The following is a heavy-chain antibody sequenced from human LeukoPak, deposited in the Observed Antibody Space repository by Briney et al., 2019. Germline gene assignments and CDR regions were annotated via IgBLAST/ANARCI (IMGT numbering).Heavy chain of an antibody. V-gene: IGHV3-30*02. D-gene: IGHD6-19*01. CDR2: IRNDGSSQ. J-gene: IGHJ4*02. CDR1: GFTFRDYG. Sequence: GGSLRLSCATSGFTFRDYGLHWVRQAPGKGLEWVAFIRNDGSSQSYAESVKGRFTIFRDDSKSTVYLLMNSLRPEDTAVYYCARARIAVAGTEYYFDYWGQGTLVTVSS. CDR3: ARARIAVAGTEYYFDY.